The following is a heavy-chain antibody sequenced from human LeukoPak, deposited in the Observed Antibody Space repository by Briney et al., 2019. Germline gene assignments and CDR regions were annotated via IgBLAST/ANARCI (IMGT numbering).Heavy chain of an antibody. D-gene: IGHD3-3*01. Sequence: ETLSLTRAVSGGSISSYYWSSIRQPPGKGREWMGYIYYSGSTNYNPSLKSRVTISVDSSKTQFYLKLRSVTAADTAVYYWARAEWTLTVDYWGQGTLVTASS. CDR3: ARAEWTLTVDY. J-gene: IGHJ4*02. CDR1: GGSISSYY. V-gene: IGHV4-59*01. CDR2: IYYSGST.